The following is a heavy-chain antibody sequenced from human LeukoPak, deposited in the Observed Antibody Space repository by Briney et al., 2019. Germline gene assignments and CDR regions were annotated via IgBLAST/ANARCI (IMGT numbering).Heavy chain of an antibody. CDR1: GFTFSSYS. CDR2: ISSSSRYI. D-gene: IGHD3-10*01. V-gene: IGHV3-21*01. CDR3: ARDVTGITMVRGVDYYYYGMDV. Sequence: PGRSLRLSCAASGFTFSSYSMNWVRQAPRKGLEWVSSISSSSRYIYYADSVKGRFTISRDNAKNSLYLQMNSLRAEDTAVYYCARDVTGITMVRGVDYYYYGMDVWGQGTTVTVSS. J-gene: IGHJ6*02.